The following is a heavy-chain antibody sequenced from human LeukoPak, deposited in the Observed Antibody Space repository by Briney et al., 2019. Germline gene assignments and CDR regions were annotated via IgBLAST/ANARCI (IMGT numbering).Heavy chain of an antibody. V-gene: IGHV3-30*18. Sequence: PGRSLRLSCAASGFTFSSYGIHWVRQAPGKGLEWVAVISYDGSNKYYADSVKGRFTISRDNSENTLYLQMNSLRAEDTAVYYCAKDITRYGGNAVDYWGQGTLVTVSS. CDR3: AKDITRYGGNAVDY. J-gene: IGHJ4*02. CDR2: ISYDGSNK. CDR1: GFTFSSYG. D-gene: IGHD4-23*01.